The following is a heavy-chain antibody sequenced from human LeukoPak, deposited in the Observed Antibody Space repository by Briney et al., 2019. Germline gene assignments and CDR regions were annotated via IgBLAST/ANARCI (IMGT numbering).Heavy chain of an antibody. Sequence: PGGSLRLSCAASGFTVSSNYMSCVRQAPGKGLEWVSVIYSGGSTYYADSVKGRFTISRDNSKNTLYLQMNSLRAEDTAVYYCARDLSFGSGYYVRLGYWGQGTLVTVSS. D-gene: IGHD3-22*01. CDR1: GFTVSSNY. V-gene: IGHV3-53*01. CDR2: IYSGGST. CDR3: ARDLSFGSGYYVRLGY. J-gene: IGHJ4*02.